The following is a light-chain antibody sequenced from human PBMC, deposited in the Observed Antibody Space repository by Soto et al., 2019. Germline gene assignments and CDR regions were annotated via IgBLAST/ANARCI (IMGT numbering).Light chain of an antibody. CDR2: EVN. CDR1: SNDIGIYNY. V-gene: IGLV2-14*01. CDR3: SSYTSTSTV. J-gene: IGLJ2*01. Sequence: QSALTQPASVSGSPGQSISISCTGTSNDIGIYNYVSWYQQYPGKAPKLMIYEVNNRLSGVCNRFSGSKSGNTASLTISGLQAEDEAYYYCSSYTSTSTVFGGGTKLTVL.